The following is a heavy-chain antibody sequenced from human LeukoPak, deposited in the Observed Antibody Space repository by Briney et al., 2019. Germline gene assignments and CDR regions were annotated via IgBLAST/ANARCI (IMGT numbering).Heavy chain of an antibody. Sequence: YPGGSLRLSCAASGFIFSSYEMNWVRQAPGKGLEWVSYITNTGTTIYYADSVKGRFTISRNNAENSLYLQMNSLRAEDTAVYYCAREHYFYHMDGWGEGTTVTVSS. CDR1: GFIFSSYE. CDR2: ITNTGTTI. CDR3: AREHYFYHMDG. V-gene: IGHV3-48*03. J-gene: IGHJ6*03.